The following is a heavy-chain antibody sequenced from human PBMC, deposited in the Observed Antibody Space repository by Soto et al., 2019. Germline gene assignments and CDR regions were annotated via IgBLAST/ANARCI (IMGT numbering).Heavy chain of an antibody. CDR2: IYHSGST. D-gene: IGHD3-10*01. CDR1: GGSFSGYS. CDR3: AVYGSGSYKWH. Sequence: SETLSLTCAVYGGSFSGYSGGGFRQPPGKGLEWIGYIYHSGSTYYNPSLKSRVTISVDRSKNQFSLKLSSVTAADTAVYYCAVYGSGSYKWHWGQGTLVTVSS. J-gene: IGHJ1*01. V-gene: IGHV4-30-2*01.